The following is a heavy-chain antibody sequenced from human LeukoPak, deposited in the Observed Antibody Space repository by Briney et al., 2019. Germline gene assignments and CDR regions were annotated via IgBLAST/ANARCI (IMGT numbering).Heavy chain of an antibody. CDR2: ISAYNGNT. V-gene: IGHV1-18*01. J-gene: IGHJ4*02. CDR3: ARDSRRYYDSSPRGLRIDY. D-gene: IGHD3-22*01. CDR1: GYTFTSYG. Sequence: ASVKVSCKASGYTFTSYGISWVRQAPGQGLEWMGWISAYNGNTNYAQKLQGRVTMTTDTSTSTAYMELRSLRSDDTAVYYCARDSRRYYDSSPRGLRIDYWGQGTLVTVSS.